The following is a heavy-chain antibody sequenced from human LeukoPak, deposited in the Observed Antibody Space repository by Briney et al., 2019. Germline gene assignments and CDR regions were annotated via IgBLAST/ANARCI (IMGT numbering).Heavy chain of an antibody. CDR1: GYTFTSYD. V-gene: IGHV1-2*02. CDR2: INPNSGGT. CDR3: ARGAAYYFDY. D-gene: IGHD2-15*01. Sequence: ASVKVSCKASGYTFTSYDINWVRQATGQGLEWMGWINPNSGGTNYAQQFQGRVTLTRDTSISTAYMELSRLRSDDTAVYYCARGAAYYFDYWGQGTLVTVSS. J-gene: IGHJ4*02.